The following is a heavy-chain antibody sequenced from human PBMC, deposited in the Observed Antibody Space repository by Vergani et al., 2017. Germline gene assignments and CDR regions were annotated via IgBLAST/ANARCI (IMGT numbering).Heavy chain of an antibody. CDR1: GYSFTSYY. Sequence: QVQLVQSGAEVKKPGSSVKVSCKASGYSFTSYYMHWVRQAPGQGLEWMGIINPSGGSTSYAQKFQGRVTMTRDTSTSTVYMELSSLRSEDTAVYYCARKDSGQYAFDIWGQGTMVTVSS. J-gene: IGHJ3*02. CDR3: ARKDSGQYAFDI. CDR2: INPSGGST. V-gene: IGHV1-46*01. D-gene: IGHD5-12*01.